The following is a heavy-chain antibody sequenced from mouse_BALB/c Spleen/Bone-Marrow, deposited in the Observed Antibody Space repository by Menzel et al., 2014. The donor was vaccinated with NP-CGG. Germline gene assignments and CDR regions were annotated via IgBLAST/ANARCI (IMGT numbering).Heavy chain of an antibody. Sequence: EVKLMESGAELVKPGASVKLSCTASGFNIKDTYMYWVKQRPEQGLEWIGRIDPANGNTKYDSKFQDKATITAATSSNTAYLQLSSLTSEDTAVYYCARYYYGSSLFAYWGQGTLVTVSA. CDR3: ARYYYGSSLFAY. CDR2: IDPANGNT. J-gene: IGHJ3*01. V-gene: IGHV14-3*02. D-gene: IGHD1-1*01. CDR1: GFNIKDTY.